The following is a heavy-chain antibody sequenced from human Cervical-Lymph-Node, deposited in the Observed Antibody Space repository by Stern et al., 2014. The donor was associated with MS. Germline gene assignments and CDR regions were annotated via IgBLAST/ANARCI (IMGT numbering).Heavy chain of an antibody. D-gene: IGHD2-15*01. Sequence: VQLVESGADVKKPGASVKVSCKASGYTFTAYNMNWLRQAPGQALEWMGRINPTRGVTSYAQKFQDRVTMTRDTSISTVYMELSRLRSNDTAMYYCATRRGCSGGSCSSRSLDYWGQGTLVTVSS. CDR3: ATRRGCSGGSCSSRSLDY. CDR1: GYTFTAYN. J-gene: IGHJ4*02. V-gene: IGHV1-2*06. CDR2: INPTRGVT.